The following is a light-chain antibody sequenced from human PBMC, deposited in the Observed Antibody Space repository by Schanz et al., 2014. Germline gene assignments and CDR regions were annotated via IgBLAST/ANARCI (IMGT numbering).Light chain of an antibody. CDR1: QSVGSN. CDR3: QQYNNWSVT. J-gene: IGKJ2*01. CDR2: SAS. Sequence: EIVMTQSPATLSVSLGERVTLSCRASQSVGSNLAWYQQIPGQAPRLLIYSASTRASGFPARFSGSGSGTEFTLTISSLQSEDLAIYYCQQYNNWSVTFGQGTKLEIK. V-gene: IGKV3-15*01.